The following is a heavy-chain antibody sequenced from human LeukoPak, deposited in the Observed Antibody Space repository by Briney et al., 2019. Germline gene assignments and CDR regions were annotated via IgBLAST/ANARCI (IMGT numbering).Heavy chain of an antibody. J-gene: IGHJ4*02. CDR2: IYYSGST. V-gene: IGHV4-59*12. D-gene: IGHD6-19*01. Sequence: PSETLSLTCTVPGGSISSYYWSWIRQPPGKGLEWIGYIYYSGSTNYNPSLKGRVTISGDTSKNQFSLKLSSVTAADTAVYYCARESSSGWYSFDYWGQGTLVTVSS. CDR1: GGSISSYY. CDR3: ARESSSGWYSFDY.